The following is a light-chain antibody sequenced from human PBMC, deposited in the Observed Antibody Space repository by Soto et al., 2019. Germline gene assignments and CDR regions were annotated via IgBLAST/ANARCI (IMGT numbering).Light chain of an antibody. CDR2: GAS. Sequence: EIVLTQSPDTLSLSPGERATLSCRASQSVNSNYLAWYQQKPGQAPRLLIFGASSRATGMPDRFSGSGSGRDFTLTISRLEPEDFAVYFCQQYGRSPLMYTFGQGTKLEIK. V-gene: IGKV3-20*01. CDR1: QSVNSNY. CDR3: QQYGRSPLMYT. J-gene: IGKJ2*01.